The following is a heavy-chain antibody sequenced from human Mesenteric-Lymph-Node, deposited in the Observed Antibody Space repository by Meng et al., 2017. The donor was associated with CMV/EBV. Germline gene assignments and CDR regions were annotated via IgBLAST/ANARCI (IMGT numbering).Heavy chain of an antibody. D-gene: IGHD6-6*01. CDR3: ARISGYSSSSLYYYYGMDV. V-gene: IGHV3-11*04. CDR1: GFIFSDYY. CDR2: ISRDGSTT. Sequence: GESLKISCAASGFIFSDYYMSWIRQAPGKGLEWVSYISRDGSTTYYADSVKGRFTISRDNAKNSLYLQMNSLRAEDTAVYYCARISGYSSSSLYYYYGMDVWGQGTTVTVSS. J-gene: IGHJ6*02.